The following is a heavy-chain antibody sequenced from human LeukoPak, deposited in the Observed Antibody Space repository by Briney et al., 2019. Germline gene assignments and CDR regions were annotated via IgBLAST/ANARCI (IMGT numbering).Heavy chain of an antibody. V-gene: IGHV1-58*01. CDR2: IVVGSGNT. CDR1: GFTFTSSA. Sequence: SVKVSCKASGFTFTSSAVQWVRQARGQRPEWIGWIVVGSGNTNYAQKFQERVTITRDMSTSTAYMELSSLRSEDTAVYYCAESGVYYDSSGYPASGAFDIWGQGTMVTVSS. CDR3: AESGVYYDSSGYPASGAFDI. J-gene: IGHJ3*02. D-gene: IGHD3-22*01.